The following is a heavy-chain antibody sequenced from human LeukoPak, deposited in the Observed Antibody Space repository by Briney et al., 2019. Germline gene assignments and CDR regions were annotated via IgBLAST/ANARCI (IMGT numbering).Heavy chain of an antibody. V-gene: IGHV1-24*01. CDR2: FDPEDGET. CDR1: GYTLTELS. Sequence: GASVKVSCKVSGYTLTELSMHWVRQAPGKGLEWMGGFDPEDGETIYAQKFQGRVTMTEDTSTDTAYMELRSLRSDDTAVYYCARFRTVTTYYYYMDVWGKGTTVTVSS. CDR3: ARFRTVTTYYYYMDV. D-gene: IGHD4-17*01. J-gene: IGHJ6*03.